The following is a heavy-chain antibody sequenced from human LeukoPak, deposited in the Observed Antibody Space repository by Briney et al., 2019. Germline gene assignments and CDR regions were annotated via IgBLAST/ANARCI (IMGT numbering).Heavy chain of an antibody. CDR3: AKDDSPWFGELLYGRYYYYGMDV. J-gene: IGHJ6*02. D-gene: IGHD3-10*01. V-gene: IGHV3-23*01. Sequence: GGSLRLSCAASGFTFSSYAMSWVRQAPGKGLEWVSAISGSGGSTYYADSVKGRFTISRDNSKNTLYLQMNSLRAEDTAVYYCAKDDSPWFGELLYGRYYYYGMDVWGQGTTVTVSS. CDR2: ISGSGGST. CDR1: GFTFSSYA.